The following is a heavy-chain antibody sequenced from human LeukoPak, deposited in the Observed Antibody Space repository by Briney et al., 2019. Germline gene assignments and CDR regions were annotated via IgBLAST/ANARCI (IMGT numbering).Heavy chain of an antibody. CDR1: GFTFRDYY. J-gene: IGHJ4*02. CDR3: ARAVPDAMFSYYFDY. D-gene: IGHD2-2*01. CDR2: ISSSSSYT. Sequence: GGALRLSCAAPGFTFRDYYMSSIRQAPGKGLEWVSYISSSSSYTNYADSVKGIFTISSENAKNSLYLQMNSLRAEDSAVYYCARAVPDAMFSYYFDYWGQGTLVTVSS. V-gene: IGHV3-11*06.